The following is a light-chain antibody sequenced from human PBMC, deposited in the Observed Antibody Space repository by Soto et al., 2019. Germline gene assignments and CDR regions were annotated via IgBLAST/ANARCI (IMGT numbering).Light chain of an antibody. V-gene: IGLV1-44*01. CDR3: AAWDASLGGIYV. CDR2: SNN. CDR1: RSSVGSNT. Sequence: QSVLTQPPSGSGTPGQRVTISCSGSRSSVGSNTVNWYQHLPGTAPKLLIYSNNHRPSGVPDRFSASKAGASASLAISGLQSEDEGDYYCAAWDASLGGIYVFGSGTKDIVL. J-gene: IGLJ1*01.